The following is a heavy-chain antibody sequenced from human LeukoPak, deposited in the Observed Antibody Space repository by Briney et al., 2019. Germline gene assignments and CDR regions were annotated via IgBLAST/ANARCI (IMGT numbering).Heavy chain of an antibody. V-gene: IGHV3-30*02. J-gene: IGHJ4*02. D-gene: IGHD6-6*01. CDR3: AKAIHSSSSGVVDY. Sequence: PGGSLRLSCAASGFIFSNYAMHWIRQAPGKGLEWVTFIRYDGSNKYYAESVKGRFTISRDNSKNTLYLQMNRLRAEDTAVYYCAKAIHSSSSGVVDYWGQGTLVTVSS. CDR2: IRYDGSNK. CDR1: GFIFSNYA.